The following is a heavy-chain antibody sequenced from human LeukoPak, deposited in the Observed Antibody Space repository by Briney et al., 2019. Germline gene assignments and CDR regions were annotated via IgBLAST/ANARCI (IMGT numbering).Heavy chain of an antibody. V-gene: IGHV3-23*01. CDR1: GFTFSSYA. CDR2: ISGGGIST. J-gene: IGHJ4*02. CDR3: AKSPPRCSGGSCYGY. Sequence: GGSLRLSCAASGFTFSSYAMSWVRQAPGKGLEWVSGISGGGISTYHADSVKGRFTISRDNSKHTLYLQMSSLRADDTALYYCAKSPPRCSGGSCYGYWGQGTLVTVSS. D-gene: IGHD2-15*01.